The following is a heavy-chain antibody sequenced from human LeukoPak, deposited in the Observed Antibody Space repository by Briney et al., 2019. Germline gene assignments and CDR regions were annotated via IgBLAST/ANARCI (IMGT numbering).Heavy chain of an antibody. J-gene: IGHJ4*02. CDR2: IRYDGSNK. Sequence: PGGSLRLSCTASGFTFSNYGMHWVRQAPGKGLEWVAFIRYDGSNKYYADSVKGRFTISRDNSKNTLYLQMNSLRAEDTAVYYCAKDSSVYSYGYFLDYWGQGTLVTVSS. D-gene: IGHD5-18*01. CDR3: AKDSSVYSYGYFLDY. V-gene: IGHV3-30*02. CDR1: GFTFSNYG.